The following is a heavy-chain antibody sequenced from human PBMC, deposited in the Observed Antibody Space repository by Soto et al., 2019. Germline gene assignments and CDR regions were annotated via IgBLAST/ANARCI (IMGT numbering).Heavy chain of an antibody. V-gene: IGHV4-34*01. D-gene: IGHD6-19*01. CDR3: ASHKGSGWHYYYYGMDV. J-gene: IGHJ6*02. CDR2: INHSGST. Sequence: SETLSLTCAVYGRSVSGYYWSWIRQPPGKGLEWIGEINHSGSTNYNPSLKSRVTISVDTSKNQFSLKLSSVTAADTAVYYCASHKGSGWHYYYYGMDVWGQGTTVTVSS. CDR1: GRSVSGYY.